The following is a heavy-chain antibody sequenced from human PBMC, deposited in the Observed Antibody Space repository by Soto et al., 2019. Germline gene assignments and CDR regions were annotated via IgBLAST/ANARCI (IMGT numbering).Heavy chain of an antibody. D-gene: IGHD2-15*01. CDR2: IKGGGST. V-gene: IGHV4-34*01. J-gene: IGHJ4*02. CDR1: GGSFTGYY. CDR3: ARGQEGVVATH. Sequence: QVQLQQWGAGLLKPSETLSLTCAVNGGSFTGYYWSWVRQPPGKGLEWIGEIKGGGSTNYSPSLRSRVTISADTSKKQFSLKVTSVTAADTAVYYCARGQEGVVATHWDQGTLVTVSS.